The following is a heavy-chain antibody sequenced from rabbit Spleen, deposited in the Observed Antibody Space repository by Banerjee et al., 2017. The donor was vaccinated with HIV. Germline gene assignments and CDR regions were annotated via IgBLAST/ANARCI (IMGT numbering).Heavy chain of an antibody. CDR2: INTYTGKP. CDR1: GFSFGSKDV. CDR3: ARQNGGLDL. J-gene: IGHJ6*01. Sequence: QQQLVESGGDLVKPGASLTLTCTASGFSFGSKDVMCWVRQAPGKGLEWIACINTYTGKPVYASWAKGRFTGSRTSSTTVTLQMNSLTVADTATYFCARQNGGLDLWGQGTLVTVS. V-gene: IGHV1S45*01.